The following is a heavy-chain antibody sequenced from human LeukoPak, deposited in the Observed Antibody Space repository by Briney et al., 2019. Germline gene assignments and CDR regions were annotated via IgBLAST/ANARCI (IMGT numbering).Heavy chain of an antibody. CDR3: ARVSANWFDP. Sequence: ASVKVSCKASGYTFTSYAMHWVRQAPGQRLEWMGWINAGNGNTKYSQKFQGRVTMTTDTSTSTAYMELRSLRSDDTAVYYCARVSANWFDPWGQGALVTVSS. J-gene: IGHJ5*02. CDR2: INAGNGNT. D-gene: IGHD4/OR15-4a*01. CDR1: GYTFTSYA. V-gene: IGHV1-3*01.